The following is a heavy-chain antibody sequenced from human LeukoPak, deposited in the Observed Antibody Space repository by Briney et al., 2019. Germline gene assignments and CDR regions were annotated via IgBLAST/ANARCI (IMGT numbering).Heavy chain of an antibody. J-gene: IGHJ5*01. CDR3: AKRVPLTALDS. V-gene: IGHV3-53*01. Sequence: GGSLRLSCAASGFTVSSNYMSWVRQAPGKGLEWVSVIYSGGSTYYADSVKGRFTISRDNSKNRLFLQMNSLRVEDSGVYYCAKRVPLTALDSWGQGTLVTVSS. CDR1: GFTVSSNY. CDR2: IYSGGST. D-gene: IGHD3-3*01.